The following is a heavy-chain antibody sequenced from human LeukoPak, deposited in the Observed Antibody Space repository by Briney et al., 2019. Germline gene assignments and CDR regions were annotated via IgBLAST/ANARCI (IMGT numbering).Heavy chain of an antibody. CDR3: ARDDFWSGYHSDY. CDR2: INPNSDGT. D-gene: IGHD3-3*01. J-gene: IGHJ4*02. CDR1: GYTFTSYG. V-gene: IGHV1-2*02. Sequence: GASVKVSCKASGYTFTSYGISWVRQAPGQGLEWMGWINPNSDGTNYAQKFQGRVTMTRDTSISTAYMELSRLRSDDTAVYYCARDDFWSGYHSDYWGQGTLVTVSS.